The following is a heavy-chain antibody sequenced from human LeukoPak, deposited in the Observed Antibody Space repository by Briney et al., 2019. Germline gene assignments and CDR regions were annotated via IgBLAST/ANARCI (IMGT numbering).Heavy chain of an antibody. D-gene: IGHD5-12*01. CDR1: GGTFSSYA. CDR3: ARVASKSGNAFDI. V-gene: IGHV1-69*06. J-gene: IGHJ3*02. CDR2: IIPIFGTA. Sequence: GASVKVSCKASGGTFSSYAISWVRQAPGQGLEWMGGIIPIFGTANYAQKFQGRVTITADKSTSTAYMELSSLRSEDTAVYYCARVASKSGNAFDIWGQGTMVTVSS.